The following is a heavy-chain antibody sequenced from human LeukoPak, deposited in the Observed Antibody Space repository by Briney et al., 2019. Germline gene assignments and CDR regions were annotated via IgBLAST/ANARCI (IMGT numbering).Heavy chain of an antibody. CDR1: GGSISSSSYY. Sequence: SETLSLTCTVSGGSISSSSYYWGWIRQPPGKGLEWIGSIYYSGSTYYNPSLKSRVTISVDTSKNQFSLKLSSVTAADTAVYYCARHPGRFDPWGQGTLVAVSS. CDR2: IYYSGST. CDR3: ARHPGRFDP. J-gene: IGHJ5*02. V-gene: IGHV4-39*01.